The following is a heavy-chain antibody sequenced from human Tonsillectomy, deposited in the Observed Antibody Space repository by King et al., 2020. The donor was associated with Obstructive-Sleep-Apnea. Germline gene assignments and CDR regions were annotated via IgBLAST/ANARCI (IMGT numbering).Heavy chain of an antibody. CDR2: IYYSGST. D-gene: IGHD3-10*01. Sequence: VQLQESGPGLVKPSQTLSLTCSVSGGPIGSGGYYWSWIRQHPGKGLEWIGYIYYSGSTDYNPSLKSRVTISIDTSKNQFSLKLNSVTAADTAVYYCARDPIWFGDSSDAFDIWGQGTMVTVSS. CDR1: GGPIGSGGYY. J-gene: IGHJ3*02. V-gene: IGHV4-31*03. CDR3: ARDPIWFGDSSDAFDI.